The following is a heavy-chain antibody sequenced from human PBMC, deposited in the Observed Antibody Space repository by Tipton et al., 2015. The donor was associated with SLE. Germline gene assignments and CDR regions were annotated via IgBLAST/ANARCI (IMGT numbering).Heavy chain of an antibody. Sequence: TLSLTCTVSDGSIRSTNYYWGWIRQPPGKGLEWIGYIYYSGSTNYNPSLRSRVTMSVDSSNSQFSLKLSSVTAADTAVYYCARDGGAAAENYNYHMDVWGIGTTVTVSS. V-gene: IGHV4-61*01. J-gene: IGHJ6*03. CDR2: IYYSGST. CDR1: DGSIRSTNYY. D-gene: IGHD6-13*01. CDR3: ARDGGAAAENYNYHMDV.